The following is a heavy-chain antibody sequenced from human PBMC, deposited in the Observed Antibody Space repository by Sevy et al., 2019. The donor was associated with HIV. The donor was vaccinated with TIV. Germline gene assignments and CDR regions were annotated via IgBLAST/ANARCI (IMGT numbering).Heavy chain of an antibody. J-gene: IGHJ4*02. CDR3: ARGVHRYCSSTSCHIDY. CDR2: INNSGST. Sequence: SETLSLTCAVYGGSFSGYYWSWIRQPPGKGLEWIGEINNSGSTNYNPSPKSRVTISVDTSKNQFSLKLSSVTAADTAVYYCARGVHRYCSSTSCHIDYWGQGTLVTVSS. V-gene: IGHV4-34*01. D-gene: IGHD2-2*02. CDR1: GGSFSGYY.